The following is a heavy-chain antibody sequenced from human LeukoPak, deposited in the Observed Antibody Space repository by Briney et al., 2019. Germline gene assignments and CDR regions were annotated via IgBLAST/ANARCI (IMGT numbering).Heavy chain of an antibody. J-gene: IGHJ4*02. V-gene: IGHV3-33*06. CDR1: GFTFSSYG. CDR3: AKLPISPAAGADY. Sequence: PGGSLRLSCAASGFTFSSYGMHWVRQAPGKGLEWVAVIWYDGSNKYYADSVKGRFTISRDNSKNTLYLQMNSLRAEDTAVYYCAKLPISPAAGADYWGQGTLVTVPS. CDR2: IWYDGSNK. D-gene: IGHD6-13*01.